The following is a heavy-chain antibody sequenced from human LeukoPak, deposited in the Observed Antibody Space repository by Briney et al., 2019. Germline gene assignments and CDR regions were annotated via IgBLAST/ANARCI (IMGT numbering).Heavy chain of an antibody. D-gene: IGHD3-10*01. Sequence: SETLSLTCSVSGGSISSTSYYWGWIRQPPGKGLEWIGSIYNTDSTYYNPSLKSRVSISVDTSRNQCSLKLSSVPAADTAVYYCARQISDYYYYYIDVWGQGTTVTVSS. V-gene: IGHV4-39*01. J-gene: IGHJ6*03. CDR1: GGSISSTSYY. CDR2: IYNTDST. CDR3: ARQISDYYYYYIDV.